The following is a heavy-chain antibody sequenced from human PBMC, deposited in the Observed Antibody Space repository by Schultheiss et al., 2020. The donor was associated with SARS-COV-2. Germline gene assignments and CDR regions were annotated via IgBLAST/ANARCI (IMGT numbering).Heavy chain of an antibody. D-gene: IGHD6-13*01. Sequence: GGSLRLSCAVSGFSVSNYAMGWVRQAPGKGLEWVSTFSSTGGSTHYADSVKGRFTISRDNAKNTLYLQMNSLRAEDTAVYYCAILAAAGFYYYYGMDVWGQGTTVTVSS. CDR3: AILAAAGFYYYYGMDV. CDR1: GFSVSNYA. J-gene: IGHJ6*02. CDR2: FSSTGGST. V-gene: IGHV3-23*01.